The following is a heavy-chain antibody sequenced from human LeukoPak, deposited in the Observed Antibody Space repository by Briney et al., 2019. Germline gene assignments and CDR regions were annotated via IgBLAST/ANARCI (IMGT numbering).Heavy chain of an antibody. V-gene: IGHV3-30*04. CDR2: ISYDGSNK. CDR1: GSTFSNYA. D-gene: IGHD3-10*01. Sequence: GRSLRLSCAASGSTFSNYAMHWVRQAPGKGLEWVAVISYDGSNKYYADSVKGRFTISRDNSKNTLYLQMNSLRIEDTVVYYCARITWTGSGSYFDYWGQGTLVTVSS. CDR3: ARITWTGSGSYFDY. J-gene: IGHJ4*02.